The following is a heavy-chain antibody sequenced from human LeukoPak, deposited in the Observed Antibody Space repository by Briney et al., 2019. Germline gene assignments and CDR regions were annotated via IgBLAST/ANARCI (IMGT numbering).Heavy chain of an antibody. CDR3: AKDRETTGYEH. D-gene: IGHD3-9*01. Sequence: GGSLRLSCAASGFTFEDYAMHWVRRAPGKGLEWVSFVTGDGSSTYYADSVKGRFTISRDNSRNSLYLQMNSPRIEDTALYYCAKDRETTGYEHWGQGTLVTVSS. CDR2: VTGDGSST. J-gene: IGHJ1*01. CDR1: GFTFEDYA. V-gene: IGHV3-43*02.